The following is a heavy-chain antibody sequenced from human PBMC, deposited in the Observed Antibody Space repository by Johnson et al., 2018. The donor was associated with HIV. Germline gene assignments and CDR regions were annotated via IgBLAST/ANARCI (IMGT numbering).Heavy chain of an antibody. CDR2: ISYDGSNK. D-gene: IGHD1-7*01. CDR1: GFTFSSYA. V-gene: IGHV3-30*03. J-gene: IGHJ3*02. CDR3: ATSLTGTRPFDI. Sequence: QVQLVESGGGLVQPGGSLRLSCAASGFTFSSYAMSWVRQAPGKGLEWVAVISYDGSNKYYAESVRGRFTISRDNSKNTLYLQMNSLTTEDTAVYYCATSLTGTRPFDIWGQGTMVTVSS.